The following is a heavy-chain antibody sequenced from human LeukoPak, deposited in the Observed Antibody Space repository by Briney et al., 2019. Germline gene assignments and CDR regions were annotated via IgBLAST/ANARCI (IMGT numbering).Heavy chain of an antibody. Sequence: SVKDSSKASGGTFSSYAISSVRQAPGQGLEWMGGIIPIFGTANYAQKFQGRVTLTADKSTSTAYMELRSLRSDDTAEYYCARDPGGHYDILTGLSPPYYYHRMDVWGKGTTVTVSS. D-gene: IGHD3-9*01. V-gene: IGHV1-69*06. CDR1: GGTFSSYA. CDR3: ARDPGGHYDILTGLSPPYYYHRMDV. CDR2: IIPIFGTA. J-gene: IGHJ6*04.